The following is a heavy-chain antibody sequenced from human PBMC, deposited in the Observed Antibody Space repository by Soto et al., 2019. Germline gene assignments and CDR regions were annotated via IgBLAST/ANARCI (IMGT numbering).Heavy chain of an antibody. CDR2: IHYSGST. V-gene: IGHV4-59*08. CDR3: ARHSYYSNPLRFDP. CDR1: GGSITGYY. D-gene: IGHD4-4*01. Sequence: QVQLQESGPGLVQPSETLSLTCTVSGGSITGYYWSWIRQPPGKGPEWIGNIHYSGSTNYNPSLKSRVTTSVDPSKNQFSLRLSSVTAAETAVYYCARHSYYSNPLRFDPWGQGTLVTVSS. J-gene: IGHJ5*02.